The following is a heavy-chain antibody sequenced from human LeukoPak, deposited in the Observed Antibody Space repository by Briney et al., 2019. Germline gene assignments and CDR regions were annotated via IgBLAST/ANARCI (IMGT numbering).Heavy chain of an antibody. V-gene: IGHV3-48*01. D-gene: IGHD3-3*01. Sequence: GGSLRLSCAASGFTFSSYSMNWVRQAPGKGLEWVSYIISSSNTIYYVDSVKGRFTISRDNSKNTLYLQMNSLRAEDTAVYYCAKDGPGYDFWSGYLGPYYYYYMDVWGKGTTVTVSS. CDR1: GFTFSSYS. J-gene: IGHJ6*03. CDR3: AKDGPGYDFWSGYLGPYYYYYMDV. CDR2: IISSSNTI.